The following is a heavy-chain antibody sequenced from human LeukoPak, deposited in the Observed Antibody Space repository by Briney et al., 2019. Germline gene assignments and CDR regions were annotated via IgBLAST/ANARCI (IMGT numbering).Heavy chain of an antibody. J-gene: IGHJ1*01. CDR2: ISTSDDTI. CDR3: ARGYGGNSSYFQR. CDR1: GFTFSSYE. Sequence: GGSLRLSCAASGFTFSSYEMNWVRQAPGKGLEWVSYISTSDDTIYYADSVKGRFTISRDNAENSLYLQMNRLRAEDTALYYCARGYGGNSSYFQRWGQGSLVTVSA. D-gene: IGHD4-23*01. V-gene: IGHV3-48*03.